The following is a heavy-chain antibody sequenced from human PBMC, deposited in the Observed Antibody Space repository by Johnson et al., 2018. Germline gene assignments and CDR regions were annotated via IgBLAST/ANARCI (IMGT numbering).Heavy chain of an antibody. V-gene: IGHV3-23*04. J-gene: IGHJ6*03. CDR1: EFTLSNYA. Sequence: VQLVQSGGGLVQPGGSLRLSCAASEFTLSNYAMTWVRQTPEKGLEWVSTITGGGDSTYYADSVKGRFTVSRDNSKNTLYLLMNSLRVEDTAVYFWTNRRTRAGAGNYMDVWGKGTTVTVSS. CDR3: TNRRTRAGAGNYMDV. D-gene: IGHD3-10*01. CDR2: ITGGGDST.